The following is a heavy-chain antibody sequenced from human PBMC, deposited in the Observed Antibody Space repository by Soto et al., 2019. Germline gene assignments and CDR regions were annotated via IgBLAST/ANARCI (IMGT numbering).Heavy chain of an antibody. CDR1: GFIFSGSA. D-gene: IGHD2-2*02. J-gene: IGHJ6*02. V-gene: IGHV3-73*01. CDR3: ARGQGAAIGDYYYHGMDV. CDR2: IRSRANNFAT. Sequence: LRLSCAASGFIFSGSAIHWVRQASGKGLEWVGRIRSRANNFATSSAASVKGRFTFSRDDSKNTAYLQMNTLKPEDTAVYYCARGQGAAIGDYYYHGMDVWGQGTTVTVSS.